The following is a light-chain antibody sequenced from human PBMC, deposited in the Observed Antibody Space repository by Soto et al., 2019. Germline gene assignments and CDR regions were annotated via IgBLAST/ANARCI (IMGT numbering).Light chain of an antibody. J-gene: IGLJ3*02. CDR1: SGDIGAYNY. Sequence: QSALTQPRSVSGSPGQSVTFSCTGTSGDIGAYNYVSWYQFHPGKAPKMIIYEVRNRPSGVSNRLSGSKSGNTASLTISGLQADDEADYYCCSYTSSSIRVFGGGTKLTVL. CDR3: CSYTSSSIRV. CDR2: EVR. V-gene: IGLV2-14*01.